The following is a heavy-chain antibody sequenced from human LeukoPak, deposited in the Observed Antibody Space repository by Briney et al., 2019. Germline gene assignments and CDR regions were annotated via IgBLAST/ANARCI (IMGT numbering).Heavy chain of an antibody. J-gene: IGHJ4*02. CDR2: INWNGGST. Sequence: GGSLRLSCAASGFTFDDYGMSWVRQAPGKGLEWVSGINWNGGSTGYADSVKGRFTISRDNAKNSLYLQMNSLRAEDTALYYCARVNREGHVWGSYRNSFDYWGQGTLVTVSS. CDR1: GFTFDDYG. D-gene: IGHD3-16*02. CDR3: ARVNREGHVWGSYRNSFDY. V-gene: IGHV3-20*04.